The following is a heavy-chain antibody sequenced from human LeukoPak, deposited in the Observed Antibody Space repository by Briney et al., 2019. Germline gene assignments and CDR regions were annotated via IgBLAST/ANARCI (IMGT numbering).Heavy chain of an antibody. CDR3: ARQGYYDSSGYY. CDR2: IYPGDSDT. J-gene: IGHJ4*02. D-gene: IGHD3-22*01. V-gene: IGHV5-51*01. Sequence: GESLQISCQGSGYSFTSYWIGWVRQMPGKGLEWMGIIYPGDSDTRYSPSFQGQVTISADKPISTAYLQWSSLKASDTAIYYCARQGYYDSSGYYWGQGTLVTVSS. CDR1: GYSFTSYW.